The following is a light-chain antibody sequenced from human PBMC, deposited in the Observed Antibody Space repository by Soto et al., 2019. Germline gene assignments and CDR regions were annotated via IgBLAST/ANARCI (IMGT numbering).Light chain of an antibody. V-gene: IGKV3-15*01. Sequence: EIVMTQSPATLSVSPGERATLSCRASQSVSSNLAWYQQNPGQAPRLLIYGSSTRATGIPARFSGSGSGTEFTLTISSLQYEDFAVYYCQQYNNWPRRTFGQGTKLEIK. CDR1: QSVSSN. J-gene: IGKJ2*01. CDR3: QQYNNWPRRT. CDR2: GSS.